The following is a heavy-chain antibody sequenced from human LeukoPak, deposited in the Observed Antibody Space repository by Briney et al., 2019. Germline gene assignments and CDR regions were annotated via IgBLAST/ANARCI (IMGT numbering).Heavy chain of an antibody. J-gene: IGHJ4*02. CDR2: IYTSGST. CDR1: GGSISSYY. CDR3: ARVRVDDYGDYRVTLFDY. V-gene: IGHV4-4*07. Sequence: SETLSLTCTVSGGSISSYYWSWIRQPAGKGLEWIGRIYTSGSTNYNPSLKSRVTMSVDTSKNQFSLKLSSVTAADTAVHYCARVRVDDYGDYRVTLFDYWGQGTLVTVSS. D-gene: IGHD4-17*01.